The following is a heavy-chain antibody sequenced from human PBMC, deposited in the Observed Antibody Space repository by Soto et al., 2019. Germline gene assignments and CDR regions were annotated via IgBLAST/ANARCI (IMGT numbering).Heavy chain of an antibody. J-gene: IGHJ3*02. CDR1: GFIVSSNY. CDR2: IYGAGRT. Sequence: EVQLVESGGGLVEPGGSLRLSCAASGFIVSSNYINWVRQAPGKGLEWISVIYGAGRTYYADSVKGRFTISRDNSKNTLYLQMDSLGAEDTALYYCARDLRTFETSDAFDIWGRGTMVTVSS. CDR3: ARDLRTFETSDAFDI. V-gene: IGHV3-66*01.